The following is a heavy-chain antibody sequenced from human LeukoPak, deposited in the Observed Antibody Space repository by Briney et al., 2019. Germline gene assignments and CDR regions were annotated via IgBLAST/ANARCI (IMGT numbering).Heavy chain of an antibody. D-gene: IGHD4-17*01. CDR1: GFTFSSYS. Sequence: PGGSLRLSCAASGFTFSSYSMNWVRQAPGKGLEWVSSISSSSSHMKYADSVKGRFTISRDNAKNSLYLQMNSLRAEDTAVYYCARAVYGFDAFDIWGQGTMVTVSS. V-gene: IGHV3-21*01. CDR2: ISSSSSHM. J-gene: IGHJ3*02. CDR3: ARAVYGFDAFDI.